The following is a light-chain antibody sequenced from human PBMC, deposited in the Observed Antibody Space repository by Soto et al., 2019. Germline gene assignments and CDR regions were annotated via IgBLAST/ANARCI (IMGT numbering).Light chain of an antibody. V-gene: IGKV3-20*01. CDR2: GAS. CDR3: QQYGRSPYT. CDR1: QSVSNNY. Sequence: ENVLTQSPGTLSLSPGERATLSCRASQSVSNNYLAWYQQRPGQAPRLLIYGASTRATGIPDRFSGSGSGTDFTLTISRLEPEDFAVYSCQQYGRSPYTFGQGTKLEIK. J-gene: IGKJ2*01.